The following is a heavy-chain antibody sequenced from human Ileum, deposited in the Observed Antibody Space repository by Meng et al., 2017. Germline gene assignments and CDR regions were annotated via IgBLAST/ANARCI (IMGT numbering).Heavy chain of an antibody. CDR2: INPKSGVR. Sequence: QVQLLPSGAAVKKPGASVKVSCKTSGYTFTDYYIKWLRQAPGQGLEWMGRINPKSGVRHYAQKFQGRVTMTSDTSTSTAYMEVSGLTSDDTAVYYCSGASSSSYLGYWGQGTLVTVSS. D-gene: IGHD6-13*01. J-gene: IGHJ4*02. CDR3: SGASSSSYLGY. CDR1: GYTFTDYY. V-gene: IGHV1-2*06.